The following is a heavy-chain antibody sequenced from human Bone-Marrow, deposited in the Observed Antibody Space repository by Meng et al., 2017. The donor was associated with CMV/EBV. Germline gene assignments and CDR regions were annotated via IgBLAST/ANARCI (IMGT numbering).Heavy chain of an antibody. CDR1: GFTFSSYE. CDR2: ISSSGSTI. Sequence: GESLKISCAASGFTFSSYEMNWVRQAPGKGLEWVSYISSSGSTIYYADSVKGRFTISRDNSKNTLYLQMNSLKTEDTAVYYCTREEHYYDSSNSDYWGQGTLVTVSS. D-gene: IGHD3-22*01. J-gene: IGHJ4*02. CDR3: TREEHYYDSSNSDY. V-gene: IGHV3-48*03.